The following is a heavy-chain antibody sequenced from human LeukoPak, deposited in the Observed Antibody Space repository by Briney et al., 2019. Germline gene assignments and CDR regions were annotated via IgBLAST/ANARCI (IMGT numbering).Heavy chain of an antibody. CDR1: GFTFSSYA. CDR2: IYYSGST. V-gene: IGHV4-59*01. CDR3: ARAKTYYDFWSGYFWFDP. J-gene: IGHJ5*02. Sequence: GSLRLSCAASGFTFSSYAMSWVRQPPGKGLEWIGYIYYSGSTNYNPSLKSRVTISVDTSKNQFSLKLGSVTAADTAVYYCARAKTYYDFWSGYFWFDPWGQGTLVTVSS. D-gene: IGHD3-3*01.